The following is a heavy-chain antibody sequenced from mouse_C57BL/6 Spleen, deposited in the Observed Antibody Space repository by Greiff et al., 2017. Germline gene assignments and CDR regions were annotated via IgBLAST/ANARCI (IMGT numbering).Heavy chain of an antibody. V-gene: IGHV1-75*01. D-gene: IGHD1-1*01. J-gene: IGHJ1*03. Sequence: QVQLQQSGPELVKPGASVKISCKASGYTFTDYYINWVKQRPGQGLEWIGWIFPGSGSTYYNEKFKGKATLTVDKSSSTAYMLLSSLTSEDSAVYFCARSGYYGSSWYFDVWGTGTTVTVSS. CDR2: IFPGSGST. CDR1: GYTFTDYY. CDR3: ARSGYYGSSWYFDV.